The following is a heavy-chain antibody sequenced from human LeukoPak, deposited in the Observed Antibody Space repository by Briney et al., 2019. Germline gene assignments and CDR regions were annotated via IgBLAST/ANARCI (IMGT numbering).Heavy chain of an antibody. CDR1: GGSFSGYY. Sequence: PSETLSLTCAVYGGSFSGYYWTWIRQSPGKGLEWIGEINPSGSTYYNPSLKSRLTISRDTSKNQFSLRLSSVTAADTAVYYYARGRQEISMILVVMTGVSYYLDVWGKGTTVTVS. CDR3: ARGRQEISMILVVMTGVSYYLDV. CDR2: INPSGST. D-gene: IGHD3-22*01. J-gene: IGHJ6*03. V-gene: IGHV4-34*01.